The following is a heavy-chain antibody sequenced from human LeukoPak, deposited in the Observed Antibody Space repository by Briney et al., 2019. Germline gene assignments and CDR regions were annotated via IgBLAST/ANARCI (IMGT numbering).Heavy chain of an antibody. CDR1: GFTFRSYD. CDR3: AREGARYFDL. Sequence: PGGSLRLSCAASGFTFRSYDMNWVRQAPGKGLEWVSYISSSGTTIYYADSVKGRFTISRENAKNSLYLQMNSLRAGDTAVYYYAREGARYFDLWGRGTLVTVSS. J-gene: IGHJ2*01. V-gene: IGHV3-48*03. D-gene: IGHD5-12*01. CDR2: ISSSGTTI.